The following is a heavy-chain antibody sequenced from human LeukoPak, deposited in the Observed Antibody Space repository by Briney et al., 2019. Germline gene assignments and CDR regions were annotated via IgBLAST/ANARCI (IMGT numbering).Heavy chain of an antibody. CDR2: IKGDGSEK. CDR3: ASRRVGNNY. J-gene: IGHJ4*02. CDR1: GFTFSSYF. V-gene: IGHV3-7*01. Sequence: GGSLRLSCAASGFTFSSYFTSWARQPPGKGLEWVASIKGDGSEKTYVDSVKGRFTISRDNAKNSLSLQMNSLRAEDTAVYYCASRRVGNNYWGQGILVTVSS. D-gene: IGHD1-26*01.